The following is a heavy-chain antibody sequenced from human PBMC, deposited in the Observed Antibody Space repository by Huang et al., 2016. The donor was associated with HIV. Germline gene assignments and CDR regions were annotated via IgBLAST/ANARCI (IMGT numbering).Heavy chain of an antibody. CDR3: ARDHHDFWRGYRRMYFFDH. J-gene: IGHJ4*02. V-gene: IGHV4-59*11. CDR1: GGSISTHY. Sequence: QVQLQESGPGLVKPSETLSLTCTVSGGSISTHYWSWIRQPPGKGLEGIGRIDYRGRNNYSPSLKSRVTILLDTSKNQFSLRVNSVTAADTAMYYCARDHHDFWRGYRRMYFFDHWGQGTLVTVSS. CDR2: IDYRGRN. D-gene: IGHD3-3*01.